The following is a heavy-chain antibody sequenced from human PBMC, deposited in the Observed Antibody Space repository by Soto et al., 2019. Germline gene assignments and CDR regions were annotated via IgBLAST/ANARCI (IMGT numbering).Heavy chain of an antibody. Sequence: ASVKVSCKASGYTFTSYGISCVRQAPGQGLEWMGWISAYNGNTNYAQKLQGRVTMTTDTSTSTAYMELRSLKASDTAMYYCARHTWIQLWLPAFDIWGQGTMVTVSS. CDR1: GYTFTSYG. CDR2: ISAYNGNT. V-gene: IGHV1-18*01. CDR3: ARHTWIQLWLPAFDI. J-gene: IGHJ3*02. D-gene: IGHD5-18*01.